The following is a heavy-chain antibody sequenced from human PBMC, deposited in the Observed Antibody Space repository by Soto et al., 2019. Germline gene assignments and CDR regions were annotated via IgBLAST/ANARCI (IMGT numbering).Heavy chain of an antibody. V-gene: IGHV3-30*03. D-gene: IGHD5-12*01. J-gene: IGHJ5*02. CDR1: GFTFKTYD. CDR2: ISFDGNNK. Sequence: GGSLRLSCAASGFTFKTYDMHWVRQAPGKGLEWVAIISFDGNNKYYADSVKGRFTISRDNSKNTLSLNMNSLRPNDTGLYYCERDRRGYTTSAWGQGTLVTVSS. CDR3: ERDRRGYTTSA.